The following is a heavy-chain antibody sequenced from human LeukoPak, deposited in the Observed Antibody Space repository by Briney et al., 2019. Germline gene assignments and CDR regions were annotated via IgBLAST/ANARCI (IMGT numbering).Heavy chain of an antibody. D-gene: IGHD3-3*01. Sequence: GGSLRLSCAASGFTLNNYAMSWVRQAPGKGLEWVSATSSSDAGTYHADSVRGRFTISRDNSKNTLYLQMNSLRAEDAAVYYCAKRDEDISTIFGVVIMGFDYWGQGTLVTVSS. J-gene: IGHJ4*02. CDR2: TSSSDAGT. CDR1: GFTLNNYA. CDR3: AKRDEDISTIFGVVIMGFDY. V-gene: IGHV3-23*01.